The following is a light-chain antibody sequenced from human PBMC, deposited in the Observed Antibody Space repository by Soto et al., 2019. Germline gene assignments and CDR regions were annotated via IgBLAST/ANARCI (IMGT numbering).Light chain of an antibody. CDR3: QQGYNTFWT. CDR2: AAT. CDR1: QPIGTS. Sequence: DIQMTQSPSSLSAFVGDSVTVTCRASQPIGTSLHWYQQRAGTAPKVLISAATKLQSGVPSRFSGRGSGTDFTLTISNVQPEDSATYFCQQGYNTFWTFGRGTKVELK. J-gene: IGKJ1*01. V-gene: IGKV1-39*01.